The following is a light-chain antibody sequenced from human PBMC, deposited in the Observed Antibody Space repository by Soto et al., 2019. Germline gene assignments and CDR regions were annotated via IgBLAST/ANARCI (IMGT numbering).Light chain of an antibody. CDR3: RNYATWT. CDR1: QNVDSVY. Sequence: EIVLTQSPGPLSSSPGERVTLSCRASQNVDSVYLTWYHQQVGPPPMLLIYGATNRATGVPDRISGSGSRTDFSLTITRREVEDFAVYYCRNYATWTFGQGTKVDIK. V-gene: IGKV3-20*01. J-gene: IGKJ1*01. CDR2: GAT.